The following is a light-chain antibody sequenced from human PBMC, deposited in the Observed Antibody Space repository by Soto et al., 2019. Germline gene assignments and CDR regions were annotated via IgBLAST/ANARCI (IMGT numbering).Light chain of an antibody. Sequence: QPVLTQPPSASGTPGQRVTISCSGRSSNIGSNTVNWYQQLPGTAPKLVIYNNNLRPSGVPDRFSGSKSGTSASLAISGLQSEDEADYHCEAWDDSLSSVVFGGGTKLTVL. V-gene: IGLV1-44*01. CDR1: SSNIGSNT. J-gene: IGLJ3*02. CDR2: NNN. CDR3: EAWDDSLSSVV.